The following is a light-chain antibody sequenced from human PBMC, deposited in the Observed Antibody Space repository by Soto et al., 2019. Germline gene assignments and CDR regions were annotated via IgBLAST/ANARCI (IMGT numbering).Light chain of an antibody. CDR2: GAS. V-gene: IGKV3-15*01. J-gene: IGKJ1*01. Sequence: EIVMTQSPATLSVSPGERATLSCRASQSVSSDLAWYQQKPGQAPRLLIYGASTRATGIPARFSGSGSGTDFTLTISSLEPEDFAVYYCQQHSHWPPWTFGQGTKVDIK. CDR1: QSVSSD. CDR3: QQHSHWPPWT.